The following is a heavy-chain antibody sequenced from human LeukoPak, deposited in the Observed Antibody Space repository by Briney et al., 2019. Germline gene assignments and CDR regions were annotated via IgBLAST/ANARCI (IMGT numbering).Heavy chain of an antibody. D-gene: IGHD6-25*01. J-gene: IGHJ6*02. Sequence: PGGSLRLSCVASGFTFSSYAMNWVRQAPGKGLEWVSGVSGSGGSTFYADSVEGRFTVSRDNSKNTLYLQMNSLRVEDTALYYCAKDASTSRSGHYYYALDVWGPGTTVTVSS. CDR1: GFTFSSYA. CDR3: AKDASTSRSGHYYYALDV. CDR2: VSGSGGST. V-gene: IGHV3-23*01.